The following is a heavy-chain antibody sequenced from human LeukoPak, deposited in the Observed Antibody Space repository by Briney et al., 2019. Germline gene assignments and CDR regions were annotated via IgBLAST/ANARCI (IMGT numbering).Heavy chain of an antibody. CDR3: AKGKCSSTSCYLSYYFDY. D-gene: IGHD2-2*01. V-gene: IGHV3-30*02. J-gene: IGHJ4*02. CDR1: GFTFSDYG. CDR2: IRIDGSNK. Sequence: PGGSLRLSCAASGFTFSDYGMHWVRQAPGKGLEWVAFIRIDGSNKLYADSVKGRFTISRDNSKNTLYLQMNSLRAEDTAVYYCAKGKCSSTSCYLSYYFDYWGQGTLVTVSS.